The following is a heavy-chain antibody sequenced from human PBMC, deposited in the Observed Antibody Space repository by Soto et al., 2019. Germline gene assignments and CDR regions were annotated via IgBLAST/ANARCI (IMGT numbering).Heavy chain of an antibody. J-gene: IGHJ6*02. V-gene: IGHV1-69*08. CDR3: ARDGHYGMEV. CDR2: IIPILGIA. Sequence: QVQLVQSGAEVKKPGSSVKVSCKASGGTFSSYTISWVRQAPGQGLEWMGRIIPILGIANYAQKFQGRVTITADKATSTAYMELSSLRSEDTAVYYWARDGHYGMEVWGQGTTVTVSS. CDR1: GGTFSSYT.